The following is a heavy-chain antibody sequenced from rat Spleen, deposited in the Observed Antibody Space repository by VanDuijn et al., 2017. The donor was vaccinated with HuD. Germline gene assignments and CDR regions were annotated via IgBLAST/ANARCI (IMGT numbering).Heavy chain of an antibody. CDR2: INSAGTT. CDR1: GHSITSSYR. V-gene: IGHV3-3*01. CDR3: ARYRDSYGHVGIFDY. D-gene: IGHD1-12*01. Sequence: EVQLQESGPGLVKPAQSLSLTCSVTGHSITSSYRWNWIRKFPGNKLEWMGYINSAGTTIYNPSLKSRISITRDTSKNQFFLQLNSVTTEDTATYYCARYRDSYGHVGIFDYWGQGVMVTVFS. J-gene: IGHJ2*01.